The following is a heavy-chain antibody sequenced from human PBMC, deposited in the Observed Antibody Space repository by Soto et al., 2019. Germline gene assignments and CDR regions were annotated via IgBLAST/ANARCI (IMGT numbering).Heavy chain of an antibody. CDR3: ARGLGNWKHHDY. CDR1: GYTFTSYG. CDR2: ISANNGNT. Sequence: QVQLVQSGAEVKKPGASVKVSCKASGYTFTSYGINWVRQAPGQGLEWMGWISANNGNTNYAQKFKDRVTMTTDTSTSTVYLVLRSLRSDDTAVYYCARGLGNWKHHDYWGQGTLVTVSS. V-gene: IGHV1-18*01. D-gene: IGHD1-1*01. J-gene: IGHJ4*02.